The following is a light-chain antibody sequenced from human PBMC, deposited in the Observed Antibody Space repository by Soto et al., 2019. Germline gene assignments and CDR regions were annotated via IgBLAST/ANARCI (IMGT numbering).Light chain of an antibody. CDR2: DVF. J-gene: IGKJ1*01. Sequence: DIQMTQSPSTLPASVGDRFTIPCRASQSITTWLAWYQQRPGEAPKLLIYDVFSLQRGVQSSFSGSETGPECTRTNSSVQPDDLATYSCEDAQMYPPGKFAQGTKEDIK. CDR1: QSITTW. V-gene: IGKV1-5*01. CDR3: EDAQMYPPGK.